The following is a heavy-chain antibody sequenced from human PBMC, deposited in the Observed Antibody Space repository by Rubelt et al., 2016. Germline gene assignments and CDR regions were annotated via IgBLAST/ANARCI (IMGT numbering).Heavy chain of an antibody. V-gene: IGHV4-39*07. CDR1: SGSISSSSYY. J-gene: IGHJ4*02. CDR2: INHSGST. Sequence: QLQLHESGPGLVKPSETLSLTCTVSSGSISSSSYYWGWIRQPPGKGLEWIGEINHSGSTNYNPSLKSRVTISVDTSKNQFSLKLSSVTAADTAVYYCARGLDSTKTGADWGQGTLVTVSS. CDR3: ARGLDSTKTGAD. D-gene: IGHD3-10*01.